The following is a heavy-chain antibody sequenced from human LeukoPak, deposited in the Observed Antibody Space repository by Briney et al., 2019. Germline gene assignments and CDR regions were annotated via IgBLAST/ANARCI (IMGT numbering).Heavy chain of an antibody. CDR3: AKDPPGAMVRGELFDY. CDR2: IRYDGSNK. CDR1: GFTFSSYW. V-gene: IGHV3-30*02. Sequence: GGSLRLSCAASGFTFSSYWMSWVRQAPGKGLEWVAFIRYDGSNKYYADSVKGRFTISRDNSKNTLYLQMNSLRAEDTAVYYCAKDPPGAMVRGELFDYWGQETLVTVSS. J-gene: IGHJ4*02. D-gene: IGHD3-10*01.